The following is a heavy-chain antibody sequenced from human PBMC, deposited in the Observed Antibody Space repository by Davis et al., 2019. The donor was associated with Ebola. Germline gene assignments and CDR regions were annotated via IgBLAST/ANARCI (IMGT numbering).Heavy chain of an antibody. CDR2: ISFDGSNK. J-gene: IGHJ5*02. D-gene: IGHD2-8*01. Sequence: PGGSLRLSCAASEFTFSNYGMHWVRQAPGKGLEWVAVISFDGSNKYYADSVKGRFTISRDNSKNTLYLQMNSLRAEDTAVYYCARDAGCTNGVCYTGWFDPWGQGTLVTVSS. CDR1: EFTFSNYG. CDR3: ARDAGCTNGVCYTGWFDP. V-gene: IGHV3-30*03.